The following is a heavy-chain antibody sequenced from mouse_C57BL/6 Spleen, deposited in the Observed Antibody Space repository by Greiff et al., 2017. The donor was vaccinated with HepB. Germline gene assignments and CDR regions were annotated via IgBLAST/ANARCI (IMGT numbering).Heavy chain of an antibody. D-gene: IGHD2-4*01. CDR2: IWSDGST. Sequence: VKVEESGPGLVAPSQSLSITCTVSGFSLTSYGVHWVRQPPGKGLEWLVVIWSDGSTTYNSALKSRLSISKDNAKSQVFLKMNSLQTDDTAMYYCARQTYDYDYYAMDYWGQGTSVTVSS. V-gene: IGHV2-6-1*01. CDR1: GFSLTSYG. J-gene: IGHJ4*01. CDR3: ARQTYDYDYYAMDY.